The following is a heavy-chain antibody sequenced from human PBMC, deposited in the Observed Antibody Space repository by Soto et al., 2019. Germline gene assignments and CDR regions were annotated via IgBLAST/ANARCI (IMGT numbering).Heavy chain of an antibody. J-gene: IGHJ4*02. D-gene: IGHD3-3*01. CDR2: IYYSGST. CDR3: ARHKRDWEVLEWLLEY. V-gene: IGHV4-59*08. Sequence: PSLTRCLPCTVSGGASISYYWSWILKPPGKGLEWIGYIYYSGSTNYNPSLKSRVTISVDTSKNQFSLKLSSVTAADTAVYYCARHKRDWEVLEWLLEYWGQGTLVTLSS. CDR1: GGASISYY.